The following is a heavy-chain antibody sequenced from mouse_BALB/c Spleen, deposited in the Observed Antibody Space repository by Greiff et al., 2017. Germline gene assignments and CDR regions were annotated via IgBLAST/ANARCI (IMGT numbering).Heavy chain of an antibody. V-gene: IGHV1-69*02. CDR3: TAYGSSSWFAY. Sequence: VQLQQPGAELVRPGASVKLSCKASGYTFTSYWINWVKQRPGQGLEWIGNIYPSDSYTNYNQKFKDKATLTVDKSSSTAYMQLSSPTSEDSAVYYCTAYGSSSWFAYWGQGTLVTVSA. D-gene: IGHD1-1*01. CDR2: IYPSDSYT. CDR1: GYTFTSYW. J-gene: IGHJ3*01.